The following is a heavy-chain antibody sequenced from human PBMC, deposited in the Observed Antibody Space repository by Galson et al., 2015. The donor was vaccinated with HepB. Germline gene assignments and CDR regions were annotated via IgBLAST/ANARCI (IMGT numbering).Heavy chain of an antibody. CDR3: AKDQEYYYDSSGYLGAFDI. J-gene: IGHJ3*02. D-gene: IGHD3-22*01. V-gene: IGHV3-23*01. CDR2: SSGSGGST. Sequence: SLRLSCAASGITFSSYAISWVRQAPGKGLGLVSASSGSGGSTYYADSVKGRFNISRDNSKNTLYLQMNSLRAEDTAVYYCAKDQEYYYDSSGYLGAFDIWGQGTMVTVSS. CDR1: GITFSSYA.